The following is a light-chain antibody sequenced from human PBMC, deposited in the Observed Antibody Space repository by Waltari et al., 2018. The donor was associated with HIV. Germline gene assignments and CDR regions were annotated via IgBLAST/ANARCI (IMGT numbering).Light chain of an antibody. V-gene: IGLV1-47*01. CDR2: MND. Sequence: QSVVTQPPSASGTPGQRVTISCSGRSSNIGDNYVYWYQQFPGTTPKLLSYMNDRRPSGVPDRFSGSKSGTSASLAISGLRSEDEADYYCATWDNSLSVWVFGGGSKLTVL. CDR1: SSNIGDNY. J-gene: IGLJ3*02. CDR3: ATWDNSLSVWV.